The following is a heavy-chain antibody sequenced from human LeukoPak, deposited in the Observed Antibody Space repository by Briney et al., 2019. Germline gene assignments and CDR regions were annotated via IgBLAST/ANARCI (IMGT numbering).Heavy chain of an antibody. D-gene: IGHD1-26*01. J-gene: IGHJ4*02. CDR3: SKSPPDRELLRGRYFDY. CDR1: GFTFSSYA. CDR2: ISGSGGST. Sequence: GGSLRLSCAASGFTFSSYAMSWVRQAPGKGLEWVSAISGSGGSTYYADSVKGRFTISRDNSKNTLYLQMNSLRAEDTAVYYCSKSPPDRELLRGRYFDYWGQGTLVTVSS. V-gene: IGHV3-23*01.